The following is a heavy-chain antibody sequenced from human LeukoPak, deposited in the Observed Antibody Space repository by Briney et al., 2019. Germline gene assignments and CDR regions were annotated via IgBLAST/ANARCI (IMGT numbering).Heavy chain of an antibody. Sequence: GASVKLSCKASGYTFTNYGISWVRQAPGQGLEWVGWIRANNGNTDYAQKLQGRVTMTTDTSTSTAYMELRSLTSDDTAVYYCARGSSTVYGYMDVWGKGTTVTVSS. V-gene: IGHV1-18*01. J-gene: IGHJ6*04. CDR2: IRANNGNT. CDR1: GYTFTNYG. CDR3: ARGSSTVYGYMDV. D-gene: IGHD2/OR15-2a*01.